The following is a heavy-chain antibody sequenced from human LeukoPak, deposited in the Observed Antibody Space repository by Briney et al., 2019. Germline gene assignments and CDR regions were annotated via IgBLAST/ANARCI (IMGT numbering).Heavy chain of an antibody. J-gene: IGHJ4*02. CDR2: IGSSGSVI. CDR1: GFTFSSYT. CDR3: ARSSILLEPITVGELDF. D-gene: IGHD1-1*01. V-gene: IGHV3-48*02. Sequence: GGSLRLSCAVSGFTFSSYTMNWVRQAPGKGLEWICSIGSSGSVIHYADSVLGRFRISRDNAKKSLSLEMSSLRHEDTGVYYCARSSILLEPITVGELDFWGRGTLVAVSS.